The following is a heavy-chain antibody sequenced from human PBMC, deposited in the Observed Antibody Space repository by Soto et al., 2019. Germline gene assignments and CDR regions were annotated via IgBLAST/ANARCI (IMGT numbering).Heavy chain of an antibody. V-gene: IGHV3-53*01. CDR1: GFTVSSYY. CDR2: IYSGGST. J-gene: IGHJ6*02. Sequence: GGSLRLSCAASGFTVSSYYMSWVRQAPGKGLEWVSVIYSGGSTYYADSVKGRFTISRDNSKYTLYLQMNSLRAEDTAVYYCARGDPFRPDYDCALLEVWRQGTTVTVSS. D-gene: IGHD3-3*01. CDR3: ARGDPFRPDYDCALLEV.